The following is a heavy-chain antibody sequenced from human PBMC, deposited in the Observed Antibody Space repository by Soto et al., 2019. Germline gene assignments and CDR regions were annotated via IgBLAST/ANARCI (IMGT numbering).Heavy chain of an antibody. Sequence: PSETLSLTCTVSGGSISSGGYYWAWVRQPPGKGLEWIGYIYHSGSTYYNPSLKSRVTISVDRSKNQFSLKLSSVTAADTAVYYCARAPINYDFWSGYYHPPEKKYQYYFDYWGQGTLVTVSS. D-gene: IGHD3-3*01. CDR2: IYHSGST. CDR3: ARAPINYDFWSGYYHPPEKKYQYYFDY. CDR1: GGSISSGGYY. J-gene: IGHJ4*02. V-gene: IGHV4-30-2*01.